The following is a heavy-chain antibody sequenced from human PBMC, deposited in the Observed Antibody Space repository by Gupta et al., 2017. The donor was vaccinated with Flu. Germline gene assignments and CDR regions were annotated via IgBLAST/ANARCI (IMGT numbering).Heavy chain of an antibody. V-gene: IGHV3-48*03. J-gene: IGHJ3*01. D-gene: IGHD1-26*01. Sequence: EVQLVVSGGGLVQPGGSVRLACEYSGLPFSNYAINWARQAPGKGLEWGSYISKSAGTIYYADSVKGRFTISRDNAKNSLYLQMNSLRAEDTAVYYCVREEVGATDSFDVWGQGTMVTVSS. CDR2: ISKSAGTI. CDR3: VREEVGATDSFDV. CDR1: GLPFSNYA.